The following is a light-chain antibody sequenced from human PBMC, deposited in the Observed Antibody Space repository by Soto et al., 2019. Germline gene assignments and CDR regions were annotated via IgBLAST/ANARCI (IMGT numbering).Light chain of an antibody. CDR2: DAS. CDR1: QSINSW. J-gene: IGKJ1*01. V-gene: IGKV1-5*01. Sequence: DIQMTQSPSTLSASVGDRVTITCRASQSINSWLAWYQQKPGKAPNLLIYDASNLESGVPSRFSGSGAGTEFSLTIAGVQPGDFATCYCQQYHGLWTLGQGTKVEIK. CDR3: QQYHGLWT.